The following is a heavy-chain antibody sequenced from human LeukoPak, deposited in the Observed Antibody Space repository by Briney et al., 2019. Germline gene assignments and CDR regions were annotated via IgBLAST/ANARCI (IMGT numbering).Heavy chain of an antibody. CDR1: GFTFSSYW. J-gene: IGHJ4*02. D-gene: IGHD3-22*01. Sequence: GGSLRLSCAASGFTFSSYWMHWVRQAPGKGLVWVSRINSDGRSTSYADSVKGRFTISRDNAKNTLYLQMNSLRAEDTAVYYCARAADSYYYDSSGGDFDYWGQGTLVTVSS. V-gene: IGHV3-74*01. CDR3: ARAADSYYYDSSGGDFDY. CDR2: INSDGRST.